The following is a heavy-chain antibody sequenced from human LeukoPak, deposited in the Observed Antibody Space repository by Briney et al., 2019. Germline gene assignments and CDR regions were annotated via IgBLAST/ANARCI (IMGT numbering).Heavy chain of an antibody. CDR1: GGSISSSNW. J-gene: IGHJ3*02. V-gene: IGHV4-4*02. CDR3: ASGMTTVTETDAFDI. Sequence: PSETLSLTCAVSGGSISSSNWWSWVRQPPGKGLEWIGEIYHSGSTNYNPSLKSRATISVDKSKNQFSLKLSSVTAADTAVYYCASGMTTVTETDAFDIWGQGTMVTVSS. D-gene: IGHD4-17*01. CDR2: IYHSGST.